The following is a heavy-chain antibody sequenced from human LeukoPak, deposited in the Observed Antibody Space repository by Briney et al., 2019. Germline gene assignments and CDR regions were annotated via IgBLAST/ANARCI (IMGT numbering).Heavy chain of an antibody. CDR1: GFTFSSYA. D-gene: IGHD6-13*01. Sequence: GGSLRLSCAASGFTFSSYAMSWVRQAPGKGLEWVSAISGSGGSTYYADSVKGRFTISRDNSKNTLYLQMNSLRAEDTAVYYCAKDPWGVLAAADTVDAFDIWGQGTMVTVSS. CDR3: AKDPWGVLAAADTVDAFDI. J-gene: IGHJ3*02. V-gene: IGHV3-23*01. CDR2: ISGSGGST.